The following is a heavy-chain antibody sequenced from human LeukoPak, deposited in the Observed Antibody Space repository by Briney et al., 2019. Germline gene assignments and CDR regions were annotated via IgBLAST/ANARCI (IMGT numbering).Heavy chain of an antibody. Sequence: GGSLRLSCAASGFTFSSYSMNWVRQAPGKGLEWVSSISSSSSYIYYADSVKGRFTISRDNAKNSLYLQMNSLRAEDTALYYCAKDRTPYYYYYMDVWGKGTTVTISS. CDR2: ISSSSSYI. V-gene: IGHV3-21*04. J-gene: IGHJ6*03. CDR3: AKDRTPYYYYYMDV. CDR1: GFTFSSYS.